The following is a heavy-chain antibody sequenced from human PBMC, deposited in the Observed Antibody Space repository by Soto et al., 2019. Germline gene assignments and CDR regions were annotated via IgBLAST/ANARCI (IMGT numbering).Heavy chain of an antibody. CDR2: INPSGGST. CDR3: ARTRWELLYYYYYGMDV. CDR1: GYTFTSYY. V-gene: IGHV1-46*01. D-gene: IGHD1-26*01. Sequence: AAVKVSCQASGYTFTSYYMHWVRQAPGQGPEWMGIINPSGGSTSYAQKFQGRVTMTRDTSTSTVYMELSSLRSEDTAVYYCARTRWELLYYYYYGMDVWGQGTTVTVSS. J-gene: IGHJ6*02.